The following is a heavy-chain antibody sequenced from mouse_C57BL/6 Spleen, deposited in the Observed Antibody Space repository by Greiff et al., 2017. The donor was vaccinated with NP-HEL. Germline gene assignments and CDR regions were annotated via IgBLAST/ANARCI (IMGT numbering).Heavy chain of an antibody. Sequence: QVQLKESGAELARPGASVKLSCKASGYTFTSYGISWVKQRTGQGLEWIGEIYPRSGNNYYNEKFKGKATLTTDKSSSTAYMKLRSLTSEDSAVYFCARDYGSTYFGYWGKGTTLTVAS. V-gene: IGHV1-81*01. D-gene: IGHD1-1*01. CDR2: IYPRSGNN. CDR3: ARDYGSTYFGY. J-gene: IGHJ2*01. CDR1: GYTFTSYG.